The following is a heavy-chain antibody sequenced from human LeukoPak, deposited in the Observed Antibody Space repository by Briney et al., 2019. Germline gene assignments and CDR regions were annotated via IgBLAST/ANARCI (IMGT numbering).Heavy chain of an antibody. D-gene: IGHD3-10*01. V-gene: IGHV4-30-2*06. CDR2: IYDRGPA. CDR3: ARSRQASGLFNS. CDR1: GYAITSGGFS. Sequence: SQTLSLTCTVSGYAITSGGFSWNWIRQSPGKGSEWIGCIYDRGPAYYNPSLKSRFTISVDRPKNQFFLNVTSLTAADTAVYFCARSRQASGLFNSWGQGTLVVVSS. J-gene: IGHJ5*01.